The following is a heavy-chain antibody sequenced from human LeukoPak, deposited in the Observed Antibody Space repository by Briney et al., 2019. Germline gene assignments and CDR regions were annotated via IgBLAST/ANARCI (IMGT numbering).Heavy chain of an antibody. CDR3: ARGVGATFGN. J-gene: IGHJ4*02. CDR1: GGSFSGYY. V-gene: IGHV4-34*01. Sequence: SETLSLTCAVYGGSFSGYYWSWIRQPPGKGLEWIGEINHSGSTNYNPSLKSRLTISVDTSKNQFSLKLSSVTAADTAVYYCARGVGATFGNWGQGTLVTVSS. D-gene: IGHD1-26*01. CDR2: INHSGST.